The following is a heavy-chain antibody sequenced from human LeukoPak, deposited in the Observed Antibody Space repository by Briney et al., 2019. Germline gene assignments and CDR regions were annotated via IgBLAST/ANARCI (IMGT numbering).Heavy chain of an antibody. Sequence: PGGSLRLSCAASGFTFSSYWMHWVRQAPGKGLVWVSRINSDGSSTSHADSVKGRSTISRDNAKNTLYLQMNSLRAEDTAVYYCARGGYCSSTSCYNYYYMDVWGKGTTVTVSS. CDR2: INSDGSST. V-gene: IGHV3-74*01. CDR3: ARGGYCSSTSCYNYYYMDV. CDR1: GFTFSSYW. J-gene: IGHJ6*03. D-gene: IGHD2-2*02.